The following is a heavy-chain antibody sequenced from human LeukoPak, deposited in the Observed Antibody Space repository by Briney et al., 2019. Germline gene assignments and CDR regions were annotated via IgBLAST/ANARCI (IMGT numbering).Heavy chain of an antibody. D-gene: IGHD1-26*01. J-gene: IGHJ4*02. CDR2: IKSKTDGGTT. CDR3: TTDRGGSAAGY. Sequence: GGSLRLSCAASGVTLSTYAMSWARQAPGKGLEWVGRIKSKTDGGTTDYAAPVKGRFTISRDDSKNTLYLQMNSLKTEDTAVYYCTTDRGGSAAGYWGQGTLVTVSS. V-gene: IGHV3-15*01. CDR1: GVTLSTYA.